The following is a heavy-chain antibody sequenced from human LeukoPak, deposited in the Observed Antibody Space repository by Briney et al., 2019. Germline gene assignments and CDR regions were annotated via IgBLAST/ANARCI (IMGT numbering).Heavy chain of an antibody. J-gene: IGHJ4*02. CDR2: INPSGGST. V-gene: IGHV1-46*01. CDR1: GYTFTSCY. CDR3: ARDPHSSSWYDY. D-gene: IGHD6-13*01. Sequence: ASEKLSCKGSGYTFTSCYMHWERQGPGQGLEWMGVINPSGGSTSYAQKFQGRVTMTRDTSTSTVYMELSSLRSEDTAVYYCARDPHSSSWYDYWGQGTLVTVSS.